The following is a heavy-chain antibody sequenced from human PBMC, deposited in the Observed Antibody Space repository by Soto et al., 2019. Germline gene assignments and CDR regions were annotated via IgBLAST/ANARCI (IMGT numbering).Heavy chain of an antibody. D-gene: IGHD5-12*01. V-gene: IGHV3-30*03. J-gene: IGHJ4*02. CDR2: ISYDGSNK. Sequence: QVQLVESGGGVVQPGRSLRLSCAASGFTFSSYGMHWVRQAPGKGLEWVAVISYDGSNKYYADSVKGRFTISRDNSKNTLYLQRNGLRAEDTAVYYCAPPPGGGGYDRGAEIDYWGQGTLVTVSS. CDR1: GFTFSSYG. CDR3: APPPGGGGYDRGAEIDY.